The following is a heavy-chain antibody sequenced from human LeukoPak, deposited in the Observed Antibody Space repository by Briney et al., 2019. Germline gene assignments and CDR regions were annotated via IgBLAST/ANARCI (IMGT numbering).Heavy chain of an antibody. V-gene: IGHV1-69*04. D-gene: IGHD3-22*01. Sequence: KVSCKASGGTFSSYAISWVRQAPGQGLEWMGRIIPILGIANYAQKFQGRVTITADKSTSTAYMELSSLRSEDTAVYYCARAVTYYYDSSGYYGSAFDIWGQGTMVTVSS. J-gene: IGHJ3*02. CDR3: ARAVTYYYDSSGYYGSAFDI. CDR2: IIPILGIA. CDR1: GGTFSSYA.